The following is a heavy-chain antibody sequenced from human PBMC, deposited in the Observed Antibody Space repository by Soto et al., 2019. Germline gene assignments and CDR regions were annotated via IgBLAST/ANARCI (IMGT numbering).Heavy chain of an antibody. V-gene: IGHV3-30*18. CDR2: ISYDGSNK. CDR3: AKDPHSSSWYFDY. Sequence: QVQLVESGGGVVQPGRSLRLSCAASGFTFSSYGMHWVRQAPGKGLEWVAVISYDGSNKYYADSVKGRFTISRDNSKNTLYLQMNSLRAEDTAVYYCAKDPHSSSWYFDYWGQGTLVTVSS. J-gene: IGHJ4*02. CDR1: GFTFSSYG. D-gene: IGHD6-13*01.